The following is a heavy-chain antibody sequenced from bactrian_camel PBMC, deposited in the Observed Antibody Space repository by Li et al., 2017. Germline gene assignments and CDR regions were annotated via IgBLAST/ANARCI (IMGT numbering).Heavy chain of an antibody. CDR3: AADTEGDWGLVGSDFRY. V-gene: IGHV3S1*01. CDR1: GYTYSNYC. CDR2: LDTHGDI. Sequence: QVQLVESGGGSVQAGGSLRLSCAVSGYTYSNYCMAWFRQAPGKEREGVAVLDTHGDIEYADSVKGRFFISKDNAKNVHYLQMNDLKPEDTGVYYCAADTEGDWGLVGSDFRYWGRGTQVTVS. D-gene: IGHD7*01. J-gene: IGHJ6*01.